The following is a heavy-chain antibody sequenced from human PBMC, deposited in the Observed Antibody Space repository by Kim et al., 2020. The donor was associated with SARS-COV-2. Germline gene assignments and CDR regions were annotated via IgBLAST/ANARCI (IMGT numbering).Heavy chain of an antibody. J-gene: IGHJ6*02. CDR3: ARDSPLIYYYDSSGYYGGDYYYGMDV. CDR2: INPNSGGT. D-gene: IGHD3-22*01. CDR1: GYTFTGYY. V-gene: IGHV1-2*04. Sequence: ASVKVSCKASGYTFTGYYMHWVRQAPGQGLEWMGWINPNSGGTNYAQKFQGWVTMTRDTSISTAYMELSRLRSDDTAVYYCARDSPLIYYYDSSGYYGGDYYYGMDVWGQGTTVTVSS.